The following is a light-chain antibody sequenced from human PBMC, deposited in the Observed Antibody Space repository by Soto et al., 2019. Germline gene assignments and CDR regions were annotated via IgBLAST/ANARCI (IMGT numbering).Light chain of an antibody. CDR3: QTWATGIRV. V-gene: IGLV4-69*01. J-gene: IGLJ2*01. Sequence: QTVVTQSPSASASLGASVKLTCTLSGGHSNYAIAWHQQQPEKGPRYLMKLNSDGSHYKGDGIPDRFSGSSSGAERYLIISSLQSEDEADYYCQTWATGIRVFGGGTKLTVL. CDR2: LNSDGSH. CDR1: GGHSNYA.